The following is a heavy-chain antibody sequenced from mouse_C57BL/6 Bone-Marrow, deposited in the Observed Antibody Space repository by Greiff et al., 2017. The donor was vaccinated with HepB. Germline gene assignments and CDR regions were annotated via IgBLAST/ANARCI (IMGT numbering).Heavy chain of an antibody. D-gene: IGHD1-1*01. J-gene: IGHJ3*01. CDR2: IRNKANNHAT. CDR3: TSVHYYGSSSWFAY. Sequence: EVKLQESGGGLVQPGGSMKLSCAASGFTFSDAWMDWVRQSPEKGLEWVAEIRNKANNHATYYAESVKGRFTISRDDSKSSVYLQMNSLRAEDTGIYYCTSVHYYGSSSWFAYWGQGTLVTVSA. V-gene: IGHV6-6*01. CDR1: GFTFSDAW.